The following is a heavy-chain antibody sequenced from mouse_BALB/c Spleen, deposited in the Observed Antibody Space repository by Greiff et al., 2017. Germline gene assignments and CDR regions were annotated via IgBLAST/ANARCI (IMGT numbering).Heavy chain of an antibody. J-gene: IGHJ3*01. CDR1: GFTIKDYY. V-gene: IGHV14-4*02. CDR2: IDPENGDT. Sequence: VQLQQSGAELVRSGASVKLSCTASGFTIKDYYMHWVKQRPEQGLEWIGWIDPENGDTEYAPKFQGKATMTADTSSNTAYLQLSSLTSEDTAVYYCNALAWCAYGGRGTLVTVSA. CDR3: NALAWCAY.